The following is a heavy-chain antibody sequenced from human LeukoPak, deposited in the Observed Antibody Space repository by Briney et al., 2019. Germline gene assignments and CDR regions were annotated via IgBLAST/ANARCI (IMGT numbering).Heavy chain of an antibody. J-gene: IGHJ4*02. CDR1: GGSISNYF. D-gene: IGHD1-26*01. V-gene: IGHV4-4*07. CDR3: ARGASGSYHYFDY. Sequence: SETLSLTCTVSGGSISNYFWSWIRQPAGKGLEWIGRICTSGSTAYNPSLKSRVTMSVDTSKNQFSLKLTSVTAADTAVYYCARGASGSYHYFDYWGQGTLVTVSS. CDR2: ICTSGST.